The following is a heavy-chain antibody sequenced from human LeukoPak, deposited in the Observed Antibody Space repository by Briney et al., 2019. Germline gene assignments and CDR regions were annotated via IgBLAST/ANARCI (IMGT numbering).Heavy chain of an antibody. V-gene: IGHV3-23*01. J-gene: IGHJ6*03. CDR3: AKAGIHDYSGSYPGIYYYYYMDV. Sequence: GGSLRLSCAASGFTFSSYAMSWVRQAPGKGLEWVSAISGSGGSTYYADSVKGRFTISRDNSKNTLYLQMNSLRAEDTAVYYCAKAGIHDYSGSYPGIYYYYYMDVWGKGTTVTVSS. CDR1: GFTFSSYA. D-gene: IGHD1-26*01. CDR2: ISGSGGST.